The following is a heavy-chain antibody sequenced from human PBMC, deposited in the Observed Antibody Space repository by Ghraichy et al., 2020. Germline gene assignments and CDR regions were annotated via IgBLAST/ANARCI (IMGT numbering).Heavy chain of an antibody. CDR2: ISYDGSNK. CDR3: ARDRVVADLYYYYGMDV. J-gene: IGHJ6*02. V-gene: IGHV3-30-3*01. CDR1: GFTFSSYA. Sequence: GGSLRLSCAASGFTFSSYAMHWVRQAPGKGLEWVAVISYDGSNKYYADSVKGRFTISRDNSKNTLYLQMNSLRAEDTAVYYCARDRVVADLYYYYGMDVWGQGTTVTVSS. D-gene: IGHD3-10*01.